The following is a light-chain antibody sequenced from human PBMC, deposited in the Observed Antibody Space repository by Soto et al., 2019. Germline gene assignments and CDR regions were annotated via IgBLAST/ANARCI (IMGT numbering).Light chain of an antibody. CDR2: EVS. CDR1: SSHIGGYNY. J-gene: IGLJ1*01. Sequence: QSALTQPAPVSGSPGQSITISCTGPSSHIGGYNYVSWYQQHPGKAPKLIIYEVSHRPSGVSNRFSGSKSDNTASLTISGLQAEDEADYYCYSYTSSSARVFGTGTKLTVL. V-gene: IGLV2-14*01. CDR3: YSYTSSSARV.